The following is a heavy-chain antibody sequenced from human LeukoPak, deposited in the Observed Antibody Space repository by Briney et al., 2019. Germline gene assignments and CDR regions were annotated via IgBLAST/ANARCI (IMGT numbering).Heavy chain of an antibody. CDR3: ARITVRGVIFPHYYYFDY. Sequence: GGSLRLSCAASGFTFSSYGMHWVRQAPGKGLEWVAFIRYDGSNKYYADSVKGRFTISRDNSKNTLYLQMNSLRAEDTAVYYCARITVRGVIFPHYYYFDYWGQGTLVTVSS. D-gene: IGHD3-10*01. CDR2: IRYDGSNK. V-gene: IGHV3-30*02. CDR1: GFTFSSYG. J-gene: IGHJ4*02.